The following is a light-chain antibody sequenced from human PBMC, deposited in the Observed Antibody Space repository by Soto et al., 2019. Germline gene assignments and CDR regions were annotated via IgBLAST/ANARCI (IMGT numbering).Light chain of an antibody. J-gene: IGLJ2*01. V-gene: IGLV2-23*01. Sequence: QSALTQPASVSASPGQSITISCTGTSSDVGSYNLVSWYQQHPGKAPKLMIYEGSKRPSGVSNRFSGSKSGNTASLTISGLQAEDEADYYCCSYAGSSPVVFGGGTKLTVL. CDR2: EGS. CDR1: SSDVGSYNL. CDR3: CSYAGSSPVV.